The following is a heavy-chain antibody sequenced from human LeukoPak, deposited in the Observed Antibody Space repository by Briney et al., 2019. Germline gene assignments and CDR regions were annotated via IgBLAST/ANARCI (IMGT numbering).Heavy chain of an antibody. J-gene: IGHJ4*02. Sequence: PSETVSLTCAVSGYSISSGYYWGWIRQPPGKGLEWIRSIYHSGSTYYNPSLKSRVTISVDTSKNQFSLKLSSGSAADTAVYCGSGVYGENLSGYFDYWGQGTLVTVSS. D-gene: IGHD3-9*01. CDR1: GYSISSGYY. CDR3: SGVYGENLSGYFDY. CDR2: IYHSGST. V-gene: IGHV4-38-2*01.